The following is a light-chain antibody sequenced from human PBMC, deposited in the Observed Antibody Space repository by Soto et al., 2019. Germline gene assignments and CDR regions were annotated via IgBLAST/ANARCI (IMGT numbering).Light chain of an antibody. V-gene: IGLV2-14*03. CDR2: DFS. CDR3: VSYTSPGTYV. J-gene: IGLJ1*01. Sequence: QSVLTQPASVSGSPGQSITISCTGTTSDINNYDSISWYQHRPGEAPALKIFDFSYRPSGVSDRFSASQSGNTASLTISGLRPEDEADYYCVSYTSPGTYVFGPGTKVTVL. CDR1: TSDINNYDS.